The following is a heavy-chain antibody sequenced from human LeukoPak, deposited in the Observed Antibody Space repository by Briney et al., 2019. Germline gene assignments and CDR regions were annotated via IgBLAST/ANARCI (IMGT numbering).Heavy chain of an antibody. J-gene: IGHJ4*02. V-gene: IGHV3-33*01. D-gene: IGHD3-10*01. CDR2: IWYDGSNK. CDR3: ARDNDGSGSYVLDY. CDR1: GFTFSSYG. Sequence: GGSLRLSCAASGFTFSSYGMHWVRQAPGKGLEWVAVIWYDGSNKYYADSVKGRFTISRDNSKNTLYLQMNSLRAEDTAVYYCARDNDGSGSYVLDYWGQGTLVTVSS.